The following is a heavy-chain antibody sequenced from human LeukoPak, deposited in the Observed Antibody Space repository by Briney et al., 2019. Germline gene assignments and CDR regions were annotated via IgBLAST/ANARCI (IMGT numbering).Heavy chain of an antibody. J-gene: IGHJ4*02. CDR2: IIPIFGTA. V-gene: IGHV1-69*05. D-gene: IGHD5-18*01. CDR1: GGTFSSYA. CDR3: AAGRGYSYGSPDY. Sequence: GASVKVSCKASGGTFSSYAISWVRQAPGQGLEWMGGIIPIFGTANYAQKFQGRVTITTDESTSTAYMELSSLRSEDTAVYCCAAGRGYSYGSPDYWGQGTLVTVSS.